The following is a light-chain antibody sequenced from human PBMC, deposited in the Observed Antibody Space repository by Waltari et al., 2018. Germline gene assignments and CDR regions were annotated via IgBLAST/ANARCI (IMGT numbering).Light chain of an antibody. J-gene: IGKJ1*01. CDR2: ASS. CDR3: QKNEALPAT. CDR1: QSIGKY. Sequence: EIVLTQSPATLSLSQGERATLSCRASQSIGKYLIWYQQKPGQAPRLLIYASSIRATGIPDRFSGSGSGTDFSLTSISLGPYDFAVYYCQKNEALPATFGQGTKVEIK. V-gene: IGKV3-20*01.